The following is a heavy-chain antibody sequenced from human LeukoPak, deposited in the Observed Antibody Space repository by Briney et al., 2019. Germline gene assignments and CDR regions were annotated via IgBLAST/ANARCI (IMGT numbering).Heavy chain of an antibody. CDR2: ISGSGGST. V-gene: IGHV3-23*01. Sequence: GRSLRLSCAASGFTFSSYAMSWVRQAPGKGLEWVSAISGSGGSTYYADSVKGRFTISRDNSKNTLYLQMNSLRAEDTAVYYCAKGLYSSGWYLFDYWGQGTLVTVSS. J-gene: IGHJ4*02. CDR3: AKGLYSSGWYLFDY. CDR1: GFTFSSYA. D-gene: IGHD6-19*01.